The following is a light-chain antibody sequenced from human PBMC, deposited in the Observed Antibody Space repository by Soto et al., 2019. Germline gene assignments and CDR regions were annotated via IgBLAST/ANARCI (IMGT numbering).Light chain of an antibody. CDR3: QHCSSYSEA. V-gene: IGKV1-5*03. Sequence: DIQMTQSPSTLSGSVGDRVTITCRASQTINSWLAWYQQKPGKAPKLLIYKQSTLKIWGPPRFRGSGSGTGFSLTIISLEPDDFATYCCQHCSSYSEAFSQGTKVEL. CDR1: QTINSW. CDR2: KQS. J-gene: IGKJ1*01.